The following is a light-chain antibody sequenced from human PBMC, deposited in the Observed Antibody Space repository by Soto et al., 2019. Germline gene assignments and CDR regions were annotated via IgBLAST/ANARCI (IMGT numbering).Light chain of an antibody. V-gene: IGKV3-20*01. J-gene: IGKJ3*01. CDR3: QQYGSSPLT. Sequence: EIVLTQSPGTLSLSPGERATLSCRASQSARSSYLAWYQQKPGQAPRLLIFGASSRATGVPDRFSGSGSGTDFTLTISRLEPEDFAVYYCQQYGSSPLTFGPGTKVDFK. CDR1: QSARSSY. CDR2: GAS.